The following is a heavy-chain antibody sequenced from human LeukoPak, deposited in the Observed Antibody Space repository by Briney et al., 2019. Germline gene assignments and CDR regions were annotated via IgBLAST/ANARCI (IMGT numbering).Heavy chain of an antibody. J-gene: IGHJ4*02. CDR3: ARGRGTGMVDDY. CDR2: INPSGGGT. Sequence: ASVKVSYKASGYTFNDYNMHWVRQAPGQGLEWMGIINPSGGGTSYAQKFQDRVIMTRDTSTSTVYMELSSLRFEDTAVYYCARGRGTGMVDDYRGQGTLVTVSS. V-gene: IGHV1-46*02. D-gene: IGHD3-10*01. CDR1: GYTFNDYN.